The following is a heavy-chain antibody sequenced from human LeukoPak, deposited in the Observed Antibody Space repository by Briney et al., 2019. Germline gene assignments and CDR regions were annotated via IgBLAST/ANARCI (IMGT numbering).Heavy chain of an antibody. D-gene: IGHD1-26*01. Sequence: ASVKVSCKASGYTFTGYYIHWVRQAPGQGLEWMGRINPNSGGTNYAQKFQGRVSMTRDTSISTAYMELSRLRSDDTAVYYCARSRIVGATSPGDYWGQGTLVTVSS. CDR1: GYTFTGYY. CDR2: INPNSGGT. J-gene: IGHJ4*02. CDR3: ARSRIVGATSPGDY. V-gene: IGHV1-2*06.